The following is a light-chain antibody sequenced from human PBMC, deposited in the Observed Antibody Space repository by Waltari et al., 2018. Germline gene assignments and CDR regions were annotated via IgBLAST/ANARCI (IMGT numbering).Light chain of an antibody. J-gene: IGKJ4*01. V-gene: IGKV4-1*01. Sequence: DIVMTQSPDSLAVSLGARATINCQSSQSVLYSSDNKNYLAWYQQKPGQPPKLLIYWASTRESGVPDRFSGSGSGTDFTLTISSLQAEDVAGYYCQQYYSTPPTFGGGTKVEIK. CDR1: QSVLYSSDNKNY. CDR3: QQYYSTPPT. CDR2: WAS.